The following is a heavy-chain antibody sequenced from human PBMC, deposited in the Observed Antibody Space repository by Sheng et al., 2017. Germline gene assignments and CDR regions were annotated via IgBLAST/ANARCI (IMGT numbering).Heavy chain of an antibody. CDR2: IRSSSSYI. J-gene: IGHJ3*02. D-gene: IGHD1-26*01. CDR1: GFTFGSYS. Sequence: EVQLVESGGGLVKPGGSLRLSCAASGFTFGSYSMNWVRQAPGKGLEWVSSIRSSSSYIYYADSVKGRFTISRDNAKNSLYLQMNSLRAEDTAVYYCARDISGVSAAFDIWGQGTMVTVSS. V-gene: IGHV3-21*01. CDR3: ARDISGVSAAFDI.